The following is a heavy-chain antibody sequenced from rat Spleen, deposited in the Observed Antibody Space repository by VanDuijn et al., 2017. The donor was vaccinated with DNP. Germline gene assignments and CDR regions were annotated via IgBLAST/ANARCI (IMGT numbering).Heavy chain of an antibody. Sequence: EVQLVESGGDLLQPGGSLRLSCAASGFTFSDYNMAWVRQAPAKGLEWVAYIGSAAYAPYYGDSVKGRFTISRDNAKSTLYLQMNSLRSEDMATYYCVRWNSGHFDYWGQGVMVTVSS. D-gene: IGHD4-3*01. V-gene: IGHV5S23*01. CDR3: VRWNSGHFDY. CDR2: IGSAAYAP. J-gene: IGHJ2*01. CDR1: GFTFSDYN.